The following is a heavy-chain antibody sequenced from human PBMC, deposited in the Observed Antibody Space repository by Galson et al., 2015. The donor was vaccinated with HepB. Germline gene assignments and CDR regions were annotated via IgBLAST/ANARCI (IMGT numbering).Heavy chain of an antibody. CDR2: ISYDGSNN. V-gene: IGHV3-30-3*01. D-gene: IGHD2-2*01. CDR1: GFTFSNYA. CDR3: ASGSSTSCYVCAFDI. Sequence: LRLSCAASGFTFSNYAMHWVRQAPGKGLEWVALISYDGSNNYYADSVKGRFTISRDNSKNTLYLQMNSLRAEDTAVYFCASGSSTSCYVCAFDIWGQGTMVTVSS. J-gene: IGHJ3*02.